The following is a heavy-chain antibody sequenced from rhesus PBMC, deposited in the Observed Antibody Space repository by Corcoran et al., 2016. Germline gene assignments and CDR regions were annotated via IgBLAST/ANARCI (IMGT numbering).Heavy chain of an antibody. CDR2: TYYRSKWYN. Sequence: QVQLQETGPGLGKPSQTLSLTCAISGDSVSSNSPTWNWIRQSPLRGLEWLGRTYYRSKWYNDYAQSVQNRISIHPDTSKNQFSLQVNSVTPEDMAVYYCARGIDSWNYLEKSYFDYWGQGVLVTVSS. J-gene: IGHJ4*01. V-gene: IGHV6-1*01. CDR3: ARGIDSWNYLEKSYFDY. CDR1: GDSVSSNSPT. D-gene: IGHD1-1-1*01.